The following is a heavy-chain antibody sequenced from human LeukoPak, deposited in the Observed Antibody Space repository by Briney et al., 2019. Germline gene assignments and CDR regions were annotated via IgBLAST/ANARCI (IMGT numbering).Heavy chain of an antibody. J-gene: IGHJ2*01. Sequence: PSETLSLTCGLSTGSLSGYYWRWIRQPPGGGLEWIGEINYSGSPNYNPSLKSRVTISGDTSKKQFSLNLTSVTAADTGVYYCARGVDLWGRGTPVTVSS. CDR3: ARGVDL. CDR1: TGSLSGYY. CDR2: INYSGSP. V-gene: IGHV4-34*01.